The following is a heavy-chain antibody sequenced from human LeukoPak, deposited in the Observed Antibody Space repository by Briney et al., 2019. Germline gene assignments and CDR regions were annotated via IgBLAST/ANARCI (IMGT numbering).Heavy chain of an antibody. CDR2: INPSGGST. CDR1: GYTFTSYY. V-gene: IGHV1-46*01. J-gene: IGHJ6*02. D-gene: IGHD1-26*01. Sequence: ASVKVSCKASGYTFTSYYMHWVRQAPGQGLEWMGIINPSGGSTSYAQKFQGRVTMTRDTSTSTVYMELSSLRSEDTAVYYCARGDAPTTFRSYYYYGMDVWGQGTTVTVSS. CDR3: ARGDAPTTFRSYYYYGMDV.